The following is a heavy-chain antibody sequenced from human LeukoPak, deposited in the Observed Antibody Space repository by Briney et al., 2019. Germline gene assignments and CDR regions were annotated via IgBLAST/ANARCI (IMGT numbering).Heavy chain of an antibody. CDR3: ARDRLRGL. CDR2: IYSGGST. Sequence: GGSLRLSCAASGFTFTSYAMHWVRQAPGKGLEWVSVIYSGGSTYYADSVKGRFTISRDNSKNTLYLQMNSLRAEDTAVYYCARDRLRGLWGQGTLVTVSS. CDR1: GFTFTSYA. V-gene: IGHV3-53*01. J-gene: IGHJ4*02.